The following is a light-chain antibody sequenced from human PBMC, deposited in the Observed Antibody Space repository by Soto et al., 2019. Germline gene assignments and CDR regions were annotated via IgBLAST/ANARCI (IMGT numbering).Light chain of an antibody. CDR2: DVS. V-gene: IGLV2-14*03. CDR3: SSFTSILGL. J-gene: IGLJ2*01. Sequence: QSVLTQPASVSGSPGQSITISCTGAVSEVAGYTYVSWYQQHPGKSPKVIIYDVSNRPSGVSNRFSGSKSGTTASLTISGLQAEDEADYCCSSFTSILGLFGGGTKLTVL. CDR1: VSEVAGYTY.